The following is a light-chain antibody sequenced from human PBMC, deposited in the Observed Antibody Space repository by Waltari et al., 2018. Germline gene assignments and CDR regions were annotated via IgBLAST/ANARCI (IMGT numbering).Light chain of an antibody. Sequence: QLVLTQSPSASASLGASVKLTCTLSSGHSSNVIAWHQQQPEKGPRYLMKVNSDGSHSKGDEIPSRFSGSRSGAERYLTISSLQSDDEADYYCQTGGHGTWVFGGGTKLTVL. J-gene: IGLJ3*02. CDR3: QTGGHGTWV. V-gene: IGLV4-69*01. CDR2: VNSDGSH. CDR1: SGHSSNV.